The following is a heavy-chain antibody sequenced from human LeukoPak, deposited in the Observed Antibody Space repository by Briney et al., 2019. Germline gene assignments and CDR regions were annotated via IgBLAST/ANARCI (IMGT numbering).Heavy chain of an antibody. CDR1: GGSFIGYD. J-gene: IGHJ4*02. Sequence: SETLSLTCAVYGGSFIGYDWTWIRQPPGKGLEWIGEINHSGGTNYNPSLKSRVTISVDTSKNQFSLKLSSVTAADTAVYYCARGRTFDNWGQGTLVTVSS. CDR3: ARGRTFDN. CDR2: INHSGGT. V-gene: IGHV4-34*01.